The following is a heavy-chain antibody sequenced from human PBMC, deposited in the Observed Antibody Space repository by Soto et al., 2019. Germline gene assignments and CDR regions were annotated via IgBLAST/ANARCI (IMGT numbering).Heavy chain of an antibody. Sequence: PSETLSLTCTVSGGSISSYYWSWIRQPPGKGLEWIGYIYYSGSTNYNPSLKSRVTISVDTSKNQFSLKLSSVTAADTALYYCARVNYGDYYYGMDVWGQGTTVTVSS. D-gene: IGHD4-17*01. V-gene: IGHV4-59*01. CDR2: IYYSGST. CDR1: GGSISSYY. CDR3: ARVNYGDYYYGMDV. J-gene: IGHJ6*02.